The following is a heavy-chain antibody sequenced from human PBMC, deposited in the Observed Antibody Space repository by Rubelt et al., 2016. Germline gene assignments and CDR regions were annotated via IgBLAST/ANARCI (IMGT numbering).Heavy chain of an antibody. CDR2: YDGSNK. Sequence: YDGSNKYYADSVKGRFTISRDNSKNTLYLQMSSLRAEDTAVYYCVKGALRAYSNSQTPFDYWGQGTLVTVSS. V-gene: IGHV3-30*14. J-gene: IGHJ4*02. D-gene: IGHD4-11*01. CDR3: VKGALRAYSNSQTPFDY.